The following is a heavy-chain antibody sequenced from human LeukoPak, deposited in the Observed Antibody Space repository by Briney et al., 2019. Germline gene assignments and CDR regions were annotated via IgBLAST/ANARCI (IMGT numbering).Heavy chain of an antibody. CDR3: ARGFNLSRRWLTPGY. CDR2: NSAYNGNT. J-gene: IGHJ4*02. Sequence: ASVKVSCKASGYTFTSYGVTWVRQAPGQGLEWMGGNSAYNGNTNYAQKLQGRVTMTTDTSTSTAYMELRSLRSDDTAVYYCARGFNLSRRWLTPGYWGQGTLVTVSS. V-gene: IGHV1-18*01. D-gene: IGHD5-24*01. CDR1: GYTFTSYG.